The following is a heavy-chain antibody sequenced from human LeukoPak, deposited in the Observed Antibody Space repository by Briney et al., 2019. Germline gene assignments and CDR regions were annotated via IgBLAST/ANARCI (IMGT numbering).Heavy chain of an antibody. Sequence: ASVKVSCKASGYTFIGYYMHWVRQAPGQGLEWMGRINPNSGGTNYAQKFQGRVTMTRDTSISTAYMELSRLRSDDTAVYYCARSYDYVWGSYRRDAFDIWGQGTMVTVSS. CDR1: GYTFIGYY. CDR2: INPNSGGT. CDR3: ARSYDYVWGSYRRDAFDI. J-gene: IGHJ3*02. D-gene: IGHD3-16*02. V-gene: IGHV1-2*06.